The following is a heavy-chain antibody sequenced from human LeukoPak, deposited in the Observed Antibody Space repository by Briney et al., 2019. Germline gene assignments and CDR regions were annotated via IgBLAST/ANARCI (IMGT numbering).Heavy chain of an antibody. CDR1: GGSISSSSYY. CDR3: ASPRRYDAFDI. V-gene: IGHV4-39*01. D-gene: IGHD5-24*01. Sequence: SETLSLTGTVSGGSISSSSYYWGWIRQPPGKGLEWIGSIYYSGSTYYNPSLKSRVTISVDTSKNQFSLKLSSVTAADTAVYYCASPRRYDAFDIWGQGTMVTVSS. CDR2: IYYSGST. J-gene: IGHJ3*02.